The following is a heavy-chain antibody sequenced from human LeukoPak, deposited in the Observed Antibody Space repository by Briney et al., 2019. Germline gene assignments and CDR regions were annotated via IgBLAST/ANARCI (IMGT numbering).Heavy chain of an antibody. Sequence: GGSLRLSCAASGFTFNDYSMNWVRQAPGKGLEWVSYISSSSSTIYYADSVKGRFSISRDNAKNSLYLQMNSLRVEDTAVYYCARDQGYCSSTSCYAHYFDSWGQGTLVTVSS. CDR1: GFTFNDYS. CDR2: ISSSSSTI. J-gene: IGHJ4*02. D-gene: IGHD2-2*01. CDR3: ARDQGYCSSTSCYAHYFDS. V-gene: IGHV3-48*04.